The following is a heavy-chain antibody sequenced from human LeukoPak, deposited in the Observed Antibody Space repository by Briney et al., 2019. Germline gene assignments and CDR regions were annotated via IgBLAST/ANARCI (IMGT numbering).Heavy chain of an antibody. J-gene: IGHJ5*02. V-gene: IGHV1-69*13. CDR1: GYTFISYG. CDR3: ARVAYAATIGSGWFDP. D-gene: IGHD5-12*01. CDR2: IIPIFGTA. Sequence: ASVKVSCKASGYTFISYGISWVRQAPGQGLEWMGGIIPIFGTANYAQKFQGRVTITADESTSTAYMELSSLRSEDTAVYYCARVAYAATIGSGWFDPWGQGTLVTVSS.